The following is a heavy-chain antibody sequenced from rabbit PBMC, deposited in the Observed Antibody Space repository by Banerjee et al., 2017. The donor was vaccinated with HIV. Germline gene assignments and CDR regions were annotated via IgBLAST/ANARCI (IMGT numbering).Heavy chain of an antibody. CDR3: ARDGTFDRMTL. D-gene: IGHD2-1*01. Sequence: QSLEESGGGLVQPEGSLALTCKASGFSFSSYYYMCWVRQAPGRGLEWIGCMNTGSGKIYYASWVNGRFSISKTSPTTVTLQMTSLTAADTATYFCARDGTFDRMTLWGPGTLVTVS. V-gene: IGHV1S40*01. J-gene: IGHJ4*01. CDR2: MNTGSGKI. CDR1: GFSFSSYYY.